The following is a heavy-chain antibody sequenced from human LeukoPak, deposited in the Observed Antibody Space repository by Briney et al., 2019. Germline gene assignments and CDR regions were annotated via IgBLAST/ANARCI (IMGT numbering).Heavy chain of an antibody. CDR2: IYPGDSDT. Sequence: GESLDISFKDSGYSFTSYWIGWVRQMPGKGLEWMGIIYPGDSDTRYSPSFQGQVTISADKSINTAYLQWSSLKASDTAIYYCARRGEAIDPFDYWGPGTLATVSS. V-gene: IGHV5-51*01. D-gene: IGHD3-16*02. CDR3: ARRGEAIDPFDY. J-gene: IGHJ4*02. CDR1: GYSFTSYW.